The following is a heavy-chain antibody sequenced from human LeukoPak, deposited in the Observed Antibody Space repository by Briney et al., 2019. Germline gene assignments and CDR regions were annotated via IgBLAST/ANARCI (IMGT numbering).Heavy chain of an antibody. CDR3: ATEPPDYYGSGRRIDY. Sequence: GASVKVSCKVSGYTLTELSMHWVRQAPGKGLEWMGGFDPEDGETIYAQKFQGRVTMTEDTSTDTAYMELSSLRSEDTAVYSCATEPPDYYGSGRRIDYWGQGTLVTVSS. CDR1: GYTLTELS. D-gene: IGHD3-10*01. V-gene: IGHV1-24*01. J-gene: IGHJ4*02. CDR2: FDPEDGET.